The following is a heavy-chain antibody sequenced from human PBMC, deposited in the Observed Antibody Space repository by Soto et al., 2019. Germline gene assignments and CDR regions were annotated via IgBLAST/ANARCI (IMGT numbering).Heavy chain of an antibody. V-gene: IGHV4-34*01. CDR3: ARDSPLEYSGYDYPVNAFDI. CDR1: GGSFSGYY. Sequence: SETLSLTCAVYGGSFSGYYWSWIRQPPGKGLEWIGEINHSGSTNYNPSLKSRVTISVDTSKNQFSLKLSSVTAADTAVYYCARDSPLEYSGYDYPVNAFDIWGQGTMVTVSS. J-gene: IGHJ3*02. CDR2: INHSGST. D-gene: IGHD5-12*01.